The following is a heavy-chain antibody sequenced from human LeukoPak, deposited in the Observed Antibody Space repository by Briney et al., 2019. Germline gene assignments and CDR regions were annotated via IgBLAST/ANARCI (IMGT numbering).Heavy chain of an antibody. Sequence: GGSLRLSCAASGFTFDDYGMSWVRQAPGKGLEWVSGINWNGGSTGYADSVKGRFTISRDNAKNSLNLQMNSLRAEDTALYHCARVGYDSSGYYYSPWGQGTLVTVSS. D-gene: IGHD3-22*01. CDR3: ARVGYDSSGYYYSP. CDR2: INWNGGST. J-gene: IGHJ5*02. V-gene: IGHV3-20*01. CDR1: GFTFDDYG.